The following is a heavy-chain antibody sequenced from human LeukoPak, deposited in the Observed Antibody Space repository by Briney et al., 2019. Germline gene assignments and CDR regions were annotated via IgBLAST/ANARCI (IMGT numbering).Heavy chain of an antibody. Sequence: GASVKVSCKASGYTFTSYDINWVRQATGQGLEWMGWMNPHSGNTGYAQKFQGRVTITRDTSISTAYMELSSLRSEDTAVYYCARGLGDYYMDVWGKGTTVIVSS. CDR1: GYTFTSYD. V-gene: IGHV1-8*03. D-gene: IGHD4-17*01. J-gene: IGHJ6*03. CDR2: MNPHSGNT. CDR3: ARGLGDYYMDV.